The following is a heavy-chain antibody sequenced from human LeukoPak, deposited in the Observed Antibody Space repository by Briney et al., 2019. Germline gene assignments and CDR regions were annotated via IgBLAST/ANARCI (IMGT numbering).Heavy chain of an antibody. CDR1: GGSISSSSYY. Sequence: SETLSLTCTVSGGSISSSSYYWGWIRQPPGKGLEWIGTIYYTGSTYYNPSLKSRVTISVDTSKNQFSLNLNSVTAADTAVYYCARGGDGYNYKYYFDYWGQGTLVTVSS. D-gene: IGHD5-24*01. CDR2: IYYTGST. V-gene: IGHV4-39*07. CDR3: ARGGDGYNYKYYFDY. J-gene: IGHJ4*02.